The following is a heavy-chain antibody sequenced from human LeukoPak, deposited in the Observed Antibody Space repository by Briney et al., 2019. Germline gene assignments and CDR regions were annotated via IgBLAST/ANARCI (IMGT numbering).Heavy chain of an antibody. CDR2: INHSGST. CDR1: GGSFGGYY. V-gene: IGHV4-34*01. J-gene: IGHJ4*02. D-gene: IGHD2-2*02. CDR3: ARGPGRYCSSTSCYSKFFDY. Sequence: PSETLSLTCAVYGGSFGGYYWSWIRQPPGKGLEWIGEINHSGSTNYNPSLKSRVTISVDTSKNQFSLKLSSVTAADTAVYYCARGPGRYCSSTSCYSKFFDYWGQGTLVTVSS.